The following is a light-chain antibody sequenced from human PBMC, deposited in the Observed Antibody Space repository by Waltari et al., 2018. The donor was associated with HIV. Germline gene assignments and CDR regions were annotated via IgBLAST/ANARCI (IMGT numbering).Light chain of an antibody. CDR1: TGAVTSGNS. CDR3: LLYYGGAQRYV. J-gene: IGLJ1*01. Sequence: QTVVTQEPSLTVSPGGTVTLTCPSSTGAVTSGNSPNWLQQKPGQAPRGLIYSTSNKTSWTPARFSGSLLGGKAALTLSGVQPEDEAEYYCLLYYGGAQRYVFGTGTKVTVL. V-gene: IGLV7-43*01. CDR2: STS.